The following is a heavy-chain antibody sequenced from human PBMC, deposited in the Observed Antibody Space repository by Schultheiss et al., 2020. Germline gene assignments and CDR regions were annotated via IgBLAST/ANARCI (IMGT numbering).Heavy chain of an antibody. CDR3: ARGRGRRLLWFRELDYYGMDV. CDR1: GFTFRNYA. V-gene: IGHV3-23*01. CDR2: ISGSGGST. D-gene: IGHD3-10*01. J-gene: IGHJ6*02. Sequence: GGSLRLSCSASGFTFRNYAMHWVRQASGKGLEWVSAISGSGGSTYYADSVKGRFTISRDNSKNTLYLQMNSLRAEDTAVYYCARGRGRRLLWFRELDYYGMDVWGQGTTGTVS.